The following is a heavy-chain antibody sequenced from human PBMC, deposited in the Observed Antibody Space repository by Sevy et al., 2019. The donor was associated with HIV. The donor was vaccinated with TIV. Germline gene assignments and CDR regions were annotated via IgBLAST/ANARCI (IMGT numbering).Heavy chain of an antibody. CDR1: GFTFSSYA. CDR2: ISYDGSNK. Sequence: GGSLRLSCAASGFTFSSYAMHWVRQAPGKGLEWVAVISYDGSNKYYADSVKGRFTISRDNSKNTLFLQMDGLRAEDTGLLFCGREEWPNLLYFGMGVLGQGTTVTVSS. V-gene: IGHV3-30-3*01. J-gene: IGHJ6*01. D-gene: IGHD2-21*01. CDR3: GREEWPNLLYFGMGV.